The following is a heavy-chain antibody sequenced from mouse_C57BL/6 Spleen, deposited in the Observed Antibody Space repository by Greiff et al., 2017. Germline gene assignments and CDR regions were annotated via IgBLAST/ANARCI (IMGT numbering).Heavy chain of an antibody. CDR3: ASGDSSGYPYYFDY. D-gene: IGHD3-2*02. Sequence: VQLQQPGAELVRPGSSVKLSCKASGYTFTSYWMHWVKQRPIQGLEWIGNIDPSDSETHYNQKFKDKATLTVDKSSSTAYMQLSSLTSEDSAVDYCASGDSSGYPYYFDYWGQGTTLTVSS. CDR1: GYTFTSYW. CDR2: IDPSDSET. V-gene: IGHV1-52*01. J-gene: IGHJ2*01.